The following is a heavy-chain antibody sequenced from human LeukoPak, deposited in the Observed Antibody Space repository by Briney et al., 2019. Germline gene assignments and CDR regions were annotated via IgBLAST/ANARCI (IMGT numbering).Heavy chain of an antibody. CDR2: ISGSGGST. V-gene: IGHV3-23*01. CDR1: GFTFSSYA. CDR3: AKGEYYYGSGSRLYYFDY. Sequence: GGSLRLSCAASGFTFSSYAMSWVRQAPGKGLEWVSAISGSGGSTYYADSVKGRFTISRDNSKNTLYLQMNSLRAEDTAVYYCAKGEYYYGSGSRLYYFDYWGQGTLVTVSS. J-gene: IGHJ4*02. D-gene: IGHD3-10*01.